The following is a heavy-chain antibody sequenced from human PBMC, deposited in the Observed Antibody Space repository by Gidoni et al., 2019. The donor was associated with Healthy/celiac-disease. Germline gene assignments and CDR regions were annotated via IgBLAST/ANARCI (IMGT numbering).Heavy chain of an antibody. J-gene: IGHJ6*02. D-gene: IGHD5-12*01. V-gene: IGHV4-34*01. Sequence: QVQLQQWGAGLLKPSETLSLTCAVYGGSFSGYYWSWIRQPPGKGLEWIGEINHSGSTNYNPSLKSRVTISVDTSKNQFSLKLSSVTAADTAVYYCARGQGWLTYYYYYGMDVWGQGTTVTVSS. CDR1: GGSFSGYY. CDR2: INHSGST. CDR3: ARGQGWLTYYYYYGMDV.